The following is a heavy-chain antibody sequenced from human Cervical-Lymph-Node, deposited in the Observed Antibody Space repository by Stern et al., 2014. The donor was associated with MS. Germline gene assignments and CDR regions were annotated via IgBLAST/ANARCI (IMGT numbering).Heavy chain of an antibody. D-gene: IGHD3-10*01. V-gene: IGHV1-24*01. CDR1: GHPLSELA. J-gene: IGHJ4*02. CDR2: FDPGDGET. Sequence: VQLVESGAEVKKPGASVTVSCNVSGHPLSELAIHWLRQLPTSGLEGLGQFDPGDGETVYAQRLQVRLTMTEDTTTGTAYMTLTALTSDDTAVYYCATDRGVKWGPGTLVAVSS. CDR3: ATDRGVK.